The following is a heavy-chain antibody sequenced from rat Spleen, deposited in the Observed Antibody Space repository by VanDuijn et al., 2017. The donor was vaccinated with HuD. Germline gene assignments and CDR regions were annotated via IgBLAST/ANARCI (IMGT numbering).Heavy chain of an antibody. D-gene: IGHD1-2*01. CDR2: ISTGGGNT. J-gene: IGHJ4*01. V-gene: IGHV5-25*01. CDR3: ARQVLSYYSSGGYVMDA. Sequence: EVQLVESGGGLVQPGRSMKLSCAALGFTFSNYYMAWVRQAPTKGLEWVASISTGGGNTYYRDSVKGRFTIARDNAKSTLYLQMDSLRSEATATYYCARQVLSYYSSGGYVMDAWGQGASVTVSS. CDR1: GFTFSNYY.